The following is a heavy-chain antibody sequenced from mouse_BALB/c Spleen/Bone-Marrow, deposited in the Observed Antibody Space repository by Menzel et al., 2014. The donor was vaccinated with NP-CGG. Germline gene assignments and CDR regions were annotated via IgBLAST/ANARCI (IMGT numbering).Heavy chain of an antibody. CDR1: GYTFTSYV. Sequence: EVQLQQSGPGLVKPGASVKMSCKASGYTFTSYVMHWVKQKPGQGLEWIGYIIPSNDVTKYNEKFKGKATLTSDKSSSTDYMELSSLTSEDAAVYYCARKRGGAMDYWGPGTSGTGSS. V-gene: IGHV1-14*01. CDR2: IIPSNDVT. CDR3: ARKRGGAMDY. J-gene: IGHJ4*01.